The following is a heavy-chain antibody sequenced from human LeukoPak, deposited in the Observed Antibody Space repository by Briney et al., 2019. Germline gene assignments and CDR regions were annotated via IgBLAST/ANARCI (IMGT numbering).Heavy chain of an antibody. Sequence: GASVKVSCKASGYTFTSYYMHWVRQAPGQGLEWMGIINPSGGSTSYAQKFQGRVTMTRDMSASTAYMELSSLRSEDMAVYYCARVDVHSGYLYYFDYWGQGTLVTVSS. CDR3: ARVDVHSGYLYYFDY. D-gene: IGHD5-12*01. J-gene: IGHJ4*02. V-gene: IGHV1-46*01. CDR1: GYTFTSYY. CDR2: INPSGGST.